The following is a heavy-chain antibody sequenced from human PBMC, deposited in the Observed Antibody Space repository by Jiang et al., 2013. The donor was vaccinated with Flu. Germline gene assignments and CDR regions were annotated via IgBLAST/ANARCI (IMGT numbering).Heavy chain of an antibody. CDR3: ARYPNDYGDYGLDY. V-gene: IGHV4-59*01. Sequence: GLVKPSRPCPSPALSLVAPSVVTTGAGSGSPQGKGLEWIGYIYYSGSTNYNPSLKSRVTISVDTSKNQFSLKLSSVTAADTAVYYCARYPNDYGDYGLDYWGQGTLVTVSS. CDR2: IYYSGST. D-gene: IGHD4-17*01. CDR1: VAPSVVTT. J-gene: IGHJ4*02.